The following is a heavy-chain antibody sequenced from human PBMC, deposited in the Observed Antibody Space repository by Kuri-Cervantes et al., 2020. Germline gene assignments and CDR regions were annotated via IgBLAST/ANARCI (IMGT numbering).Heavy chain of an antibody. CDR1: GGSISSSNW. J-gene: IGHJ4*02. V-gene: IGHV4-4*02. D-gene: IGHD3-10*01. CDR3: ARGGWRGSGSYFFSY. Sequence: SETLSLTCAVSGGSISSSNWWSWVRQPPGKGLEWIGEIYHSGSTNYNPSLKSRVTISVDTSKNQFSLKLGSVTAADTAVYYCARGGWRGSGSYFFSYWGQGTLVTVSS. CDR2: IYHSGST.